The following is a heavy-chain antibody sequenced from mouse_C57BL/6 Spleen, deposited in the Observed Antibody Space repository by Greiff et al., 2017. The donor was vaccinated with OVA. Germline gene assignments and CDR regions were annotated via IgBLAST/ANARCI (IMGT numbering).Heavy chain of an antibody. CDR2: IRHKANGYTT. V-gene: IGHV7-3*01. CDR1: GFTFTDYY. D-gene: IGHD1-1*01. Sequence: EVQGVESGGGLVQPGGSLSLSCAASGFTFTDYYMSWVRQPPGKALEWFGFIRHKANGYTTEYSASVKGRFTISRDNSQSTLHLQMNARRAEDSATVYCSRSLAVVAAYAMDYWGQGTSVTVSS. CDR3: SRSLAVVAAYAMDY. J-gene: IGHJ4*01.